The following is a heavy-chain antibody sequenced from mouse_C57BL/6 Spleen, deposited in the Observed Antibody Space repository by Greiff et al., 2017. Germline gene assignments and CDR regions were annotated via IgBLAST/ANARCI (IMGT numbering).Heavy chain of an antibody. CDR1: GYTFTSYW. CDR3: ATGFAY. V-gene: IGHV1-50*01. CDR2: IDPSDSYT. J-gene: IGHJ3*01. Sequence: QLQQPGAELVKPGASVKLSCKASGYTFTSYWMQWVKQRPGQGLEWIGEIDPSDSYTNYNQKFKGKATLTVDTSSSTAYMQLSSLTSEDSAVYYCATGFAYWCQGTLVTVSA.